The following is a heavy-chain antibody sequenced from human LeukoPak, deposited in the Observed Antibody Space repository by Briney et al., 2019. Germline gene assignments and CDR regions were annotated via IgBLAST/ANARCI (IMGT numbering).Heavy chain of an antibody. V-gene: IGHV3-15*01. Sequence: PGGSLRLSCAASGFTFSNAWMSWVRQAPGKGLEWVGRIKSKTDGGTTDYAAPVKGRFTISRDDSKNTLYLQMNSLKTEDTAVYYCTTPYSYDPSRGDYWGQGTLVTVSS. CDR1: GFTFSNAW. CDR3: TTPYSYDPSRGDY. D-gene: IGHD5-18*01. CDR2: IKSKTDGGTT. J-gene: IGHJ4*02.